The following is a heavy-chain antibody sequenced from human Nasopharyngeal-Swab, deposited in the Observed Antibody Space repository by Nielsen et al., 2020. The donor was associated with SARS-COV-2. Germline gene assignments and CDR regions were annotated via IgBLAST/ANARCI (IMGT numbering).Heavy chain of an antibody. V-gene: IGHV4-59*01. Sequence: WIRQLPGKGPEWIGYIYYSGSTNYSPSLKSRVTISVDTSKNQFSLKLSSVTAADTAVYYCAGAVAGTGWDYWGQGTLVTVSS. CDR3: AGAVAGTGWDY. D-gene: IGHD6-19*01. J-gene: IGHJ4*02. CDR2: IYYSGST.